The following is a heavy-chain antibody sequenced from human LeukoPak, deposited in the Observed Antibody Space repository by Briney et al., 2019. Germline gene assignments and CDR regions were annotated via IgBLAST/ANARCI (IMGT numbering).Heavy chain of an antibody. V-gene: IGHV1-18*01. D-gene: IGHD6-13*01. CDR1: GGTFSSYA. CDR2: ISAYNGNT. J-gene: IGHJ3*02. Sequence: GASVKVSCKASGGTFSSYAISWVRQAPGQGLEWMGWISAYNGNTNYAQKLQGRVTMTTDTSTSTAYMELRSLGSDDTAVYYCARDLDSSSWYGPEVSAFDIWGQGTMVTVSS. CDR3: ARDLDSSSWYGPEVSAFDI.